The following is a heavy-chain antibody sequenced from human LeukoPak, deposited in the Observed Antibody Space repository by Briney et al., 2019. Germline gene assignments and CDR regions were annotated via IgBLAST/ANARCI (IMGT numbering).Heavy chain of an antibody. J-gene: IGHJ3*02. Sequence: GGSLRLSCAASGFTFSSYWMTWVRQAPGKGLEWVANIKQDGSEKYYVDSVKGRFTISRDNAKNSLYLQMNSLRAEDTAVYYCARGYSSSWSHDAFDIWGQGTMVTVSS. D-gene: IGHD6-13*01. CDR1: GFTFSSYW. CDR3: ARGYSSSWSHDAFDI. V-gene: IGHV3-7*01. CDR2: IKQDGSEK.